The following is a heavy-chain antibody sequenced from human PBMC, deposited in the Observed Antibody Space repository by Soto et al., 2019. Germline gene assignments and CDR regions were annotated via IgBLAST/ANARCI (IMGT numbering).Heavy chain of an antibody. CDR1: GGSISSGGYY. CDR3: ARDSRIYYYDSSGYKRGRAYYYGMDV. J-gene: IGHJ6*02. V-gene: IGHV4-31*02. Sequence: SETLSLTCTVSGGSISSGGYYWSWIRQHPGKGLEWIGYIYYSGSTYYNPSLKSRVTISVDTSKNQFSLKLSSVTAADTAVYYCARDSRIYYYDSSGYKRGRAYYYGMDVWGQGTTVTVSS. D-gene: IGHD3-22*01. CDR2: IYYSGST.